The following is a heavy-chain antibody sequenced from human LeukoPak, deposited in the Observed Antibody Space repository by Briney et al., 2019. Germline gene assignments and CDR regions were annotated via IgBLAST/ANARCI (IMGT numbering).Heavy chain of an antibody. CDR2: IYYSGST. V-gene: IGHV4-30-4*01. CDR3: ARSDSRDAFDI. D-gene: IGHD3-22*01. J-gene: IGHJ3*02. Sequence: PSETLSLTCTVSGGSISSGDYYWSWIRQPPGKGLEWIGYIYYSGSTYYNPSLKSRVTISVDTSKNQLSLKLSSVTAADTAVYYCARSDSRDAFDIWGQGTMVTVSS. CDR1: GGSISSGDYY.